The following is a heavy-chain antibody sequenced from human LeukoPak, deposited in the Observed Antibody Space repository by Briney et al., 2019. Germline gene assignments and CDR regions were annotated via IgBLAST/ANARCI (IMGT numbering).Heavy chain of an antibody. J-gene: IGHJ3*02. Sequence: SETLSLTCTVSGGSISSGGYYWSWIRQPPGKGLEWIGYIYHSGSTYYNPSLKSRVTISVDRSKNQFSLKLSSVTAADTAVYYCARISSTSFDAFDIWGQGTMVTVSS. CDR2: IYHSGST. CDR3: ARISSTSFDAFDI. D-gene: IGHD2-2*01. CDR1: GGSISSGGYY. V-gene: IGHV4-30-2*01.